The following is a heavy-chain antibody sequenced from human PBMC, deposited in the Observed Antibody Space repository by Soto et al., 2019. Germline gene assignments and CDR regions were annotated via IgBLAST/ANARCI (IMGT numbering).Heavy chain of an antibody. CDR1: GGSISSGGYS. CDR3: ARTITMIERGYGMDV. D-gene: IGHD3-22*01. V-gene: IGHV4-30-2*01. J-gene: IGHJ6*02. Sequence: SETLSLTCAVSGGSISSGGYSWSWIRQPPGKGLEWIGYIYHSGSTYYNPSLKSRVTISVDRSKNQFSLKLSSVTAADTAIYYCARTITMIERGYGMDVWGQGTTVTVSS. CDR2: IYHSGST.